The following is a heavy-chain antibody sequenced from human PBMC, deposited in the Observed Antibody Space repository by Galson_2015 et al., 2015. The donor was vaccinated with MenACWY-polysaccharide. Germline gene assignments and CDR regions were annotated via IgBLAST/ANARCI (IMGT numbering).Heavy chain of an antibody. J-gene: IGHJ6*03. CDR1: GFTFSDYS. CDR2: ISSSGSPI. CDR3: AREYYYYYMDV. Sequence: SLRLSCAASGFTFSDYSMSWIRQAPGKGLEWVSYISSSGSPIYYADSVKGRFTISRDNAKNSLYLQMNSLRAEDTAVYYCAREYYYYYMDVSGKGTTVTVSS. V-gene: IGHV3-11*01.